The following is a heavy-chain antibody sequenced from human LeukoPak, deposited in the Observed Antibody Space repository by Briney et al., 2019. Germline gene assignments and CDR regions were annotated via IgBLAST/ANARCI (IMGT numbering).Heavy chain of an antibody. D-gene: IGHD4-17*01. Sequence: SGGSLRLSCAASGFTFSSYGRHWVRQAPGKGLEWVAVISYDGSNKYYADSVKGRFTISRDNSKNTLYLQMNSLRAEDTAVYYCAKDLGDYGDYRGYFDYWGQGTLVTVSS. V-gene: IGHV3-30*18. J-gene: IGHJ4*02. CDR1: GFTFSSYG. CDR2: ISYDGSNK. CDR3: AKDLGDYGDYRGYFDY.